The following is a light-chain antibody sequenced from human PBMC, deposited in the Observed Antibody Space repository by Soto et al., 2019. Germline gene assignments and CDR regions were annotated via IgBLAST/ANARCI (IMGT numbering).Light chain of an antibody. Sequence: EIVLTQSPGTLSLSPGERATLSCRASQSVSSSYLAWYQQKPGQAPRLLIFGASSRATGIPDRFSGSGSGTDFTITISRLEPEDFAVYYCQKYGSSTYTFGQGTKLEIK. V-gene: IGKV3-20*01. J-gene: IGKJ2*01. CDR2: GAS. CDR3: QKYGSSTYT. CDR1: QSVSSSY.